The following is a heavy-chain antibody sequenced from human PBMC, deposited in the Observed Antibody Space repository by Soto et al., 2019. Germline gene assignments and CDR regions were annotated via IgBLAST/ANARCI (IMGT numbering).Heavy chain of an antibody. CDR2: IDPSDSYT. CDR1: GYSFTSYW. V-gene: IGHV5-10-1*01. Sequence: PGASLKISCKGSGYSFTSYWISWVRQMPGKGLEWMGSIDPSDSYTNYSPSFQGHVTISADKSISTAYLQWSSLKASDTAMYYCARVGYCSSTSCYKSWGQGTLVTVSS. CDR3: ARVGYCSSTSCYKS. D-gene: IGHD2-2*02. J-gene: IGHJ5*02.